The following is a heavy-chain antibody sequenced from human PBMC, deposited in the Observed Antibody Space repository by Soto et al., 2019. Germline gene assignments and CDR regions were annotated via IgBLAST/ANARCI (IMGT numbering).Heavy chain of an antibody. D-gene: IGHD3-3*01. J-gene: IGHJ3*02. V-gene: IGHV3-15*07. CDR2: IKSKTDGGTT. Sequence: GESLKISCAAPGFTFSNAWMNWVRQAPGKGLEWVGRIKSKTDGGTTDYAAPVKGRFTISRDDSKNTLYLQMNSLKTEDTAVYYCTITINTYYDFWSGLAGAFDIWGQGTMVTVSS. CDR3: TITINTYYDFWSGLAGAFDI. CDR1: GFTFSNAW.